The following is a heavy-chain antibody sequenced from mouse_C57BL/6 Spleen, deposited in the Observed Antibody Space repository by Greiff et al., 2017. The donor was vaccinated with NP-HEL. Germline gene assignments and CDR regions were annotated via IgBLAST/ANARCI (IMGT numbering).Heavy chain of an antibody. CDR1: GYSITSGYY. CDR2: ISYDGSN. Sequence: EVQLQQSGPGLVKPSQSLSLTCSVTGYSITSGYYWNWIRQFPGNKLEWMGYISYDGSNNYNPSLKNRISITRDTSKNQFFLKLNSVTTEDTATYYCANGEDYFDYWGQGTTLTVSS. CDR3: ANGEDYFDY. J-gene: IGHJ2*01. V-gene: IGHV3-6*01.